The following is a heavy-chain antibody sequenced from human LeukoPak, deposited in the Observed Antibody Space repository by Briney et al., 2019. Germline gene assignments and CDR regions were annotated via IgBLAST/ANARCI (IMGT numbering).Heavy chain of an antibody. Sequence: GGSLRLSCAASGFTFSSYAMSWVRQAPRKGLEWVSPISGSDGRTYYADSVKGRFTISRENSKNTLYLQMNSLRAEDTAVYYCAKDRQIRYYYDSSGYYLFDYWGQGTLVTVSS. CDR1: GFTFSSYA. J-gene: IGHJ4*02. CDR3: AKDRQIRYYYDSSGYYLFDY. CDR2: ISGSDGRT. D-gene: IGHD3-22*01. V-gene: IGHV3-23*01.